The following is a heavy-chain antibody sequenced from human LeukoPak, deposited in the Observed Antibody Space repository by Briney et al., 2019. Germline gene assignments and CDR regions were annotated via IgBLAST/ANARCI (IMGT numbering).Heavy chain of an antibody. Sequence: PGGSLRLSCAASGFTFRSYAMSWVRQAPGKGLEWVSAISGSSGSTYYADSVKGRFTISRDNSKNTLYLQMNSLRAEDTAVYYCAKDTPDIVVVPAADLYFDYWGQGTLVTVSS. J-gene: IGHJ4*02. CDR2: ISGSSGST. CDR3: AKDTPDIVVVPAADLYFDY. CDR1: GFTFRSYA. D-gene: IGHD2-2*01. V-gene: IGHV3-23*01.